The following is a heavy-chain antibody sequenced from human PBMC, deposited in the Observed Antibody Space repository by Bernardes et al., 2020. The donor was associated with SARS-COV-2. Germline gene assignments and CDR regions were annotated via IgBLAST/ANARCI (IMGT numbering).Heavy chain of an antibody. Sequence: GGSLRLSCAVSGFTFSDYAINWVRQAPGKGLEWVSYISSRSSHIYYTHSVRGRFAVSRDNAKSSLFLQMNSLRGEDTAVYYCARVLSGGGVPPGYYGMDVWGQGTTVTVSS. CDR3: ARVLSGGGVPPGYYGMDV. CDR2: ISSRSSHI. J-gene: IGHJ6*02. D-gene: IGHD3-16*01. V-gene: IGHV3-21*05. CDR1: GFTFSDYA.